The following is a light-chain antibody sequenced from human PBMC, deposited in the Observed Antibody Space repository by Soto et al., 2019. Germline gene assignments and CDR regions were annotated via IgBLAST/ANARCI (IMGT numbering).Light chain of an antibody. CDR3: QQRSNWPGT. Sequence: IVLTQSPATLSFSPVERATLSCRASQSVSSYLAWYQQKPGQAPRLLIYDASNRATGIPARFSGSGSGTDFTLTISSLEPEDFAVYYCQQRSNWPGTFGQGTKVDIK. J-gene: IGKJ1*01. CDR2: DAS. CDR1: QSVSSY. V-gene: IGKV3-11*01.